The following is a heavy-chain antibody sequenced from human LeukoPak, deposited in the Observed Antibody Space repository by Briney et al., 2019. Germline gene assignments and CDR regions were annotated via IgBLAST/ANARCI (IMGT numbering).Heavy chain of an antibody. J-gene: IGHJ5*02. D-gene: IGHD2-2*01. CDR1: GGSISSTTSY. CDR3: ARVGLVPAAICWFDP. CDR2: IYYSGSS. V-gene: IGHV4-39*01. Sequence: PSETLSLTCTVSGGSISSTTSYWGWVRQPPGKGLEYVGSIYYSGSSYHNPSLKSRVIISVGASKNQFSLKLSSVTAADTAVYYCARVGLVPAAICWFDPWGQGTLVTVSS.